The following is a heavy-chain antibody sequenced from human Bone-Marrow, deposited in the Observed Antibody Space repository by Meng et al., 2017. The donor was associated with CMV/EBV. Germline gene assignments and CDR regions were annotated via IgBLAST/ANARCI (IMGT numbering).Heavy chain of an antibody. CDR2: IIPIFGTA. V-gene: IGHV1-69*05. J-gene: IGHJ6*02. CDR3: ARDRSFGEQLRPYYYGMDV. D-gene: IGHD6-6*01. CDR1: GYTFTSYG. Sequence: SVKVSCKASGYTFTSYGISWVRQAPGQGLEWMGGIIPIFGTANYAQKFQGRVTITTDESTSTAYMELSSLRSEDTAVYYCARDRSFGEQLRPYYYGMDVWGQGTTVTVSS.